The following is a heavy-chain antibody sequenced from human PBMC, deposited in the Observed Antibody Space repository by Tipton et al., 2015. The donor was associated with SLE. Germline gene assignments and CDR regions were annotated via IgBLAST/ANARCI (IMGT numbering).Heavy chain of an antibody. CDR2: INPNSGGT. Sequence: QSGAEVKKPGASVKVSCKASGYTFTGYYLHWVRQAPGQGLEWMGRINPNSGGTSSAQKFQGRVTMTRDTSINTAYMELSRLTSDDTAVYYCARGQYIAAAGTAFDYWGQGTLVTVSS. J-gene: IGHJ4*02. CDR1: GYTFTGYY. CDR3: ARGQYIAAAGTAFDY. D-gene: IGHD6-13*01. V-gene: IGHV1-2*06.